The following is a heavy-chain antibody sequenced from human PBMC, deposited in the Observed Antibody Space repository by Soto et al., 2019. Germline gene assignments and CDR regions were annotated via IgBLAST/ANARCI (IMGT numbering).Heavy chain of an antibody. CDR2: VTGNGGST. V-gene: IGHV3-23*01. J-gene: IGHJ4*02. CDR3: TKGSQATTGPFDY. D-gene: IGHD1-1*01. Sequence: GGSLRLCCAASGFTFSSYAMSWVRQAPGKGLEWVSTVTGNGGSTYYTDSVKGRFTISRDNSKNTLYLQMSSLRAEDTAVFYSTKGSQATTGPFDYWAQGTLVTVSS. CDR1: GFTFSSYA.